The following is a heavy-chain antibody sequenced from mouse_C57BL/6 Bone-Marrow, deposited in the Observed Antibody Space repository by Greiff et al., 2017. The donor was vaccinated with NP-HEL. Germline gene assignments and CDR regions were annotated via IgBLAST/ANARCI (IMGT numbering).Heavy chain of an antibody. Sequence: QVQLQQSGAELMKPGASVKLSCKATGYTFTGYWIEWVKQRPGHGLEWIGEILPGSGSTNYNEKFKGKATLTADTSSNTAYMQLSSLTTEDSAIYYCASYEYPFYFDYWGQGTTLTVSS. CDR3: ASYEYPFYFDY. CDR1: GYTFTGYW. D-gene: IGHD2-4*01. V-gene: IGHV1-9*01. CDR2: ILPGSGST. J-gene: IGHJ2*01.